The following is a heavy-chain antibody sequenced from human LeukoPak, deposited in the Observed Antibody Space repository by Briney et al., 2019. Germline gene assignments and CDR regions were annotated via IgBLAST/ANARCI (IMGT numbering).Heavy chain of an antibody. CDR3: ARGRFAGLDY. CDR1: GGSFSGYY. Sequence: SETLSLTCAVYGGSFSGYYWSWIRQPPGKGLEWIGEINHSGSTNYNPSLKSRFTISVDTSKNQFSLKLSSVTAADTAVYYCARGRFAGLDYWGQGTLVTVSS. CDR2: INHSGST. J-gene: IGHJ4*02. D-gene: IGHD3-3*01. V-gene: IGHV4-34*01.